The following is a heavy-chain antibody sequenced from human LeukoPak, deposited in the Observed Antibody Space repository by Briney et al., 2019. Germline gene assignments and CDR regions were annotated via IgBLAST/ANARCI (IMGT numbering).Heavy chain of an antibody. D-gene: IGHD1-26*01. CDR3: ARREEEYFDY. J-gene: IGHJ4*02. CDR2: IYYSGST. Sequence: SETLSLTCTVSGGSISSSSYYWGWIRQPPGKGLEWIETIYYSGSTYYNPSLKSRVTISVDTSKNQFSLKLSSVTAADAAVYYCARREEEYFDYWGQGTLVTVSP. CDR1: GGSISSSSYY. V-gene: IGHV4-39*01.